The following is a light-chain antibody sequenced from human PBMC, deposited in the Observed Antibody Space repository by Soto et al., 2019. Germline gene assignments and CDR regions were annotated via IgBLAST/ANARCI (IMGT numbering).Light chain of an antibody. CDR1: QSISDT. V-gene: IGKV3-15*01. Sequence: EIVMRESPATLSVSPGERASLSCRASQSISDTLAWYQQKPGQAPRLLIHGASARAPGFPARFSGSGSGTDFTLTISSLQSEDFAVYYCQQYNDWPWTFGQGTKVDI. CDR2: GAS. CDR3: QQYNDWPWT. J-gene: IGKJ1*01.